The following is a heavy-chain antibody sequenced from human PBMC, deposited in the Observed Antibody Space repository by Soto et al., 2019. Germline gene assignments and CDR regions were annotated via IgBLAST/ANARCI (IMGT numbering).Heavy chain of an antibody. CDR2: IVVASGKT. J-gene: IGHJ4*02. CDR3: AATLDWGSYDFGGYPS. CDR1: GFTFSRSA. Sequence: SVKVSCKGFGFTFSRSAVQWVRQARGQGLEWIGWIVVASGKTDYAQNLQERVTITRDMSTSTAYMELSSLSSEDTAVYYCAATLDWGSYDFGGYPSWGQGTLVTVSS. V-gene: IGHV1-58*01. D-gene: IGHD3-22*01.